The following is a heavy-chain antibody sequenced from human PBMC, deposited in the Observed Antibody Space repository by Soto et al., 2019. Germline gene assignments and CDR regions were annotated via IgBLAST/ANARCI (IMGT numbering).Heavy chain of an antibody. Sequence: EVQLVESGGGLVQPGRSLRLSCAASGFTFDDYAMHWVRQAPGKGLEWVSGITWNSVSIGYADSVKGRFTISRDNATNSLYLQMNSLRAEDTALYYCAKGQEYYYDSSGYYLEINDAFDIWGQGTMVNVSS. CDR1: GFTFDDYA. CDR2: ITWNSVSI. CDR3: AKGQEYYYDSSGYYLEINDAFDI. J-gene: IGHJ3*02. D-gene: IGHD3-22*01. V-gene: IGHV3-9*01.